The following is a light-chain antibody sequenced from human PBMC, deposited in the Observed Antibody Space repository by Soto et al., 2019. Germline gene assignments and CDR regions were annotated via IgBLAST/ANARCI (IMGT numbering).Light chain of an antibody. CDR3: ASYTSSDTWV. CDR1: SSDVGYYNY. CDR2: EVT. Sequence: QSALTQPASVSGSPGQSITISCTGASSDVGYYNYVSWYQQHPDKAPKLMIYEVTYRPPGVSDRFSGSKSGNTASLTISGLQAEDEADYYCASYTSSDTWVFGGGTKLTVL. V-gene: IGLV2-14*01. J-gene: IGLJ3*02.